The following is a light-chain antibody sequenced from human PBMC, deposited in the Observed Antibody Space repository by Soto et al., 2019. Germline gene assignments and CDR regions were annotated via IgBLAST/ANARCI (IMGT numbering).Light chain of an antibody. J-gene: IGKJ3*01. Sequence: DIQLTQSPSSVSASVGYRITITCRASQGVSNWLAWYQQKPGRAPNLLIYATSSLHSGVPSRFSGSGSGTDFTLTISSLQAEDFATYYCQQAGSFPLTFGPGTKLYIK. CDR1: QGVSNW. CDR3: QQAGSFPLT. V-gene: IGKV1-12*01. CDR2: ATS.